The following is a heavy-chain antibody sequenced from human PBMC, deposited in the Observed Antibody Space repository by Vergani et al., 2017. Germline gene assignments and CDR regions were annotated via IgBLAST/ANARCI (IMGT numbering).Heavy chain of an antibody. D-gene: IGHD1-14*01. CDR3: ARVEVSPPIWAAFDI. CDR1: GFTVSSNY. Sequence: VQLVESGGGVVQPGRSLRLSCAASGFTVSSNYMSWVRQAPGKGLEWVSVIYSGGSTYYADSVKGRFTISRDNSKNTLYLQMNSLRAEDTAVYYCARVEVSPPIWAAFDIWGQGTMVTVSS. J-gene: IGHJ3*02. CDR2: IYSGGST. V-gene: IGHV3-66*01.